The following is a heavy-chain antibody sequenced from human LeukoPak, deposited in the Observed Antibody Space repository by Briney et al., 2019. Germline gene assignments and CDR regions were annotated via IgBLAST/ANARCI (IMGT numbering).Heavy chain of an antibody. CDR3: ARDPSRTYYYDSSGVDY. V-gene: IGHV1-18*01. D-gene: IGHD3-22*01. CDR2: ISAYNGNT. Sequence: GASVKVSCKASGYTFTSYGIIWVRQAPGQGLEWMGWISAYNGNTNYAQKLQGRVTMTTDTSTSTAYMELRSLRSDDTAVYYCARDPSRTYYYDSSGVDYWGQGTLVTVSS. CDR1: GYTFTSYG. J-gene: IGHJ4*02.